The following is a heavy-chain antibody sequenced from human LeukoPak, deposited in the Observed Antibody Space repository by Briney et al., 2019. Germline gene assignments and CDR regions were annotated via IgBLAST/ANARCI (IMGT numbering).Heavy chain of an antibody. CDR2: IRFDELDR. V-gene: IGHV3-30*02. Sequence: GGSLRLSCAASGFTFRTYGMHWVRQAPGKGLEWVSFIRFDELDRYYADSVKGRFFISRDNSRSTLYLQMNSLRAEDTAVYYCASIGYCSSTSCPASYYMDVWGKGTTVTVSS. D-gene: IGHD2-2*01. J-gene: IGHJ6*03. CDR1: GFTFRTYG. CDR3: ASIGYCSSTSCPASYYMDV.